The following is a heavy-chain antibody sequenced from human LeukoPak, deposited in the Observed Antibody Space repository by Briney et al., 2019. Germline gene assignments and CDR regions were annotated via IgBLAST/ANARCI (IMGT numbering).Heavy chain of an antibody. CDR3: AKDEEVSPCFFDY. CDR1: GFTLSSYA. J-gene: IGHJ4*02. V-gene: IGHV3-23*01. Sequence: GGALRPSCAASGFTLSSYAMNWVRQAPGKGLEWVSAISGSGGTTYYADSVKGRFTISRDNSKNTLYLQMNTLRAEDTAIYYCAKDEEVSPCFFDYWGQGTLVTVSS. CDR2: ISGSGGTT.